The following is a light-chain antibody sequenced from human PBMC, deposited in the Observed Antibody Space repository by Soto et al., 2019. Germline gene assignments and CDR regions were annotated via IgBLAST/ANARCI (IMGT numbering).Light chain of an antibody. V-gene: IGKV3-20*01. CDR1: QSVSSSH. Sequence: EVELTQSPGTLSLSPGERATLSCRASQSVSSSHLAWYQQKRGQAPRLLIYDTSTRATGIPDRFSGSGSGTDFTLTIGRLEPEDFAVYHCQQYGASPWTFGQGTKVEVK. CDR3: QQYGASPWT. CDR2: DTS. J-gene: IGKJ1*01.